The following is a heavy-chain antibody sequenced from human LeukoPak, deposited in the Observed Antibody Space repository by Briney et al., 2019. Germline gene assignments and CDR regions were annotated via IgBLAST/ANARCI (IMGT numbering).Heavy chain of an antibody. CDR3: ARDSGRFDVFDI. CDR2: IYSGGST. Sequence: GGSLRLSCAVSGFTVSSNYMSWVRQAPGKGLEGVSVIYSGGSTYYADSVKGRFTISRDNSKNTLYLQMNSLRAEDTAVYYCARDSGRFDVFDIWGQGTMVTVSS. V-gene: IGHV3-53*01. CDR1: GFTVSSNY. D-gene: IGHD3-10*01. J-gene: IGHJ3*02.